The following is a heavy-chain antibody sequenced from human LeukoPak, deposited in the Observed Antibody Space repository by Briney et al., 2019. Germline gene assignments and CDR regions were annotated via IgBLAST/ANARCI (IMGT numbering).Heavy chain of an antibody. Sequence: GGSLRLSCAASGFTFSSYAMSWVRQAPGKGLEWVSAISGSGGSTYYADSVKSRFTISRDNSKNTLYLQVNSLRAEDTAVYYCARGSRFGVVGRDAFDIWGQGTVVTVSS. V-gene: IGHV3-23*01. CDR2: ISGSGGST. J-gene: IGHJ3*02. D-gene: IGHD3-3*01. CDR3: ARGSRFGVVGRDAFDI. CDR1: GFTFSSYA.